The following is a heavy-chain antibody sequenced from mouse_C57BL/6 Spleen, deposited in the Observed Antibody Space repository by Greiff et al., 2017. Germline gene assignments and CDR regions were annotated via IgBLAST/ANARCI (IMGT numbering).Heavy chain of an antibody. CDR1: GYTFTSYW. V-gene: IGHV1-69*01. CDR3: ARRDYYGSSYPYAMDY. D-gene: IGHD1-1*01. CDR2: IDPSDSYT. J-gene: IGHJ4*01. Sequence: QVQLQQPGAELVMPGASVKLSCKASGYTFTSYWMHWVKQRPGQGLEWIGEIDPSDSYTNYNQKFKGKSTLTVDKSSSTAYMQLSSLTSEDSAVYYYARRDYYGSSYPYAMDYWGQGTTVTVSS.